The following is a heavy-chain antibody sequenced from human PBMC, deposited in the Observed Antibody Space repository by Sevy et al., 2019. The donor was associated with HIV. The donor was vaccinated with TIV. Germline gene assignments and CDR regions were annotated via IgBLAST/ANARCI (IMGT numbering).Heavy chain of an antibody. Sequence: GGSLRLSCAASGFSFSGYNMNWVRQAPGKGLEWVSYLSSSTSTIHYADSVKGRFTISRDNAKNSLFLQMNSLRDEDTAVYYCARDSSWNYDSHFYGMDVRGQGTTVTVSS. CDR3: ARDSSWNYDSHFYGMDV. V-gene: IGHV3-48*02. CDR1: GFSFSGYN. D-gene: IGHD1-7*01. J-gene: IGHJ6*02. CDR2: LSSSTSTI.